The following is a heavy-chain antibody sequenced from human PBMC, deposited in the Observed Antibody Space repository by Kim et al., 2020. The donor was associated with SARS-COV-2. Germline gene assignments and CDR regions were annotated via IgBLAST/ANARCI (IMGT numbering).Heavy chain of an antibody. Sequence: GGSLRLSCAASGFTFDDYTMHWVRQAPGKGLEWVSLISWDGGSTYYADSVKGRFTISRDNSKNSLYLQMNSLRTEDTALYYCAKDKVIRFLEWFQKGYGMDVWGQGTTVTVSS. CDR3: AKDKVIRFLEWFQKGYGMDV. V-gene: IGHV3-43*01. CDR1: GFTFDDYT. CDR2: ISWDGGST. D-gene: IGHD3-3*01. J-gene: IGHJ6*02.